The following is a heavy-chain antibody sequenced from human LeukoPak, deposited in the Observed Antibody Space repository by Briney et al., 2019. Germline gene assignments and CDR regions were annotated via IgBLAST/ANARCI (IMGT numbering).Heavy chain of an antibody. V-gene: IGHV1-18*01. CDR2: ISAYNGNT. CDR3: ARDFSGDSHYYYGMDV. Sequence: ASVKVSCKASGYTFTSYGISWVRQAPGQGLEWMGWISAYNGNTNYAQKLQGRVTMTTDTSTSTAYMELRSLRSDDTAVYYCARDFSGDSHYYYGMDVWGQGTTVTVSS. J-gene: IGHJ6*02. CDR1: GYTFTSYG. D-gene: IGHD4-17*01.